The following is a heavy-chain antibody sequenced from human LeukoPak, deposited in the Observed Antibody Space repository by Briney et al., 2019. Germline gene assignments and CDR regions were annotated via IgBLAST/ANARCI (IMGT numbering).Heavy chain of an antibody. J-gene: IGHJ6*02. V-gene: IGHV4-4*07. CDR1: GGSISSYY. D-gene: IGHD6-13*01. Sequence: PSETLSLTCTVSGGSISSYYWSWIRQPAGKGLEWIGRIYTSGSTNYNPSLKSRVTMSVDTSKNQFSLKLSSVTAADTAVYYCARDSIRRYSSSWYVSVRNYYYYGMDVWGQGTTVTVSS. CDR2: IYTSGST. CDR3: ARDSIRRYSSSWYVSVRNYYYYGMDV.